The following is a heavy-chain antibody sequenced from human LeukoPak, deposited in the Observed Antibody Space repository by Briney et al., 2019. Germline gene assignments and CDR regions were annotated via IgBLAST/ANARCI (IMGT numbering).Heavy chain of an antibody. CDR3: ARGRPTGSSRRFIVQ. CDR1: GFTFSTYA. Sequence: GGSLRLSCAASGFTFSTYAMTWVRQAPGKGLEWVSSMSSGGTYIYYADSVRGRFTISRDNAKDSLFLLMNSLRVEDTAVYCCARGRPTGSSRRFIVQWGQGTLVSVSS. J-gene: IGHJ4*02. V-gene: IGHV3-21*06. D-gene: IGHD1-26*01. CDR2: MSSGGTYI.